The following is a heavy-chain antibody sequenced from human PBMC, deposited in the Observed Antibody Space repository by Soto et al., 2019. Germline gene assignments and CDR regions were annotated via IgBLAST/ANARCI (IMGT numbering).Heavy chain of an antibody. J-gene: IGHJ2*01. Sequence: QVQLQESGPGLVKPSETLSLTCTVSGGSTTNYYWSWLRQPAGKGLEYIGRIYGSGRTNYNPSLTTRFTMSVSLTQMSLRLTSVTAADTAVYYCARDFDVNTALDYWYFDLWGRGALVTVSS. CDR3: ARDFDVNTALDYWYFDL. V-gene: IGHV4-4*07. CDR1: GGSTTNYY. CDR2: IYGSGRT. D-gene: IGHD5-18*01.